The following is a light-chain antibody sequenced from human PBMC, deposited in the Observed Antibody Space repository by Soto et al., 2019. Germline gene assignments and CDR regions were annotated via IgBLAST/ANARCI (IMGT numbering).Light chain of an antibody. J-gene: IGKJ1*01. CDR3: QQYNNWPQT. Sequence: EIVLTQSPATLSLSPGERATLACRASQSVSSYLAWYQQKPGQAPRVVIYDASNRATGIPPRFSGSGSGTDFTLTISSLQSEDFAVYYCQQYNNWPQTFGQGTKVEIK. V-gene: IGKV3-11*01. CDR1: QSVSSY. CDR2: DAS.